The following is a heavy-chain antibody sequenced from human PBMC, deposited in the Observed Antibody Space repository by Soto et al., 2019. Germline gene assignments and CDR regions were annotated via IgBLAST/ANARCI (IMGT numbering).Heavy chain of an antibody. Sequence: EVQLLESGGGLVQPGGSLRLSCAASGFTFSSYAMSWVRQAPGKGLEWVSAISGSGGSTYYADSVKGRFTISRDNSKNTLYLQMNSLRAEDTAVYYCAKGPLWFGEDELGYYFDYWGQGTLVTVSS. J-gene: IGHJ4*02. CDR2: ISGSGGST. D-gene: IGHD3-10*01. CDR1: GFTFSSYA. V-gene: IGHV3-23*01. CDR3: AKGPLWFGEDELGYYFDY.